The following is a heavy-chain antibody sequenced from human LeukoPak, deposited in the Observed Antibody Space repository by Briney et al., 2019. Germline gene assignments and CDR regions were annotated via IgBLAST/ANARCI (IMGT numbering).Heavy chain of an antibody. Sequence: ASVKVSCKASGYTLTCYYMHWVRQAPGQGLEWMGIIKPSGGSTSYAQKFQGRVTMTRGMSTSTVYMELSSLRSEDTAVYYCARDYCSSTSCSENYYYMDVWGKGTTITVSS. J-gene: IGHJ6*03. D-gene: IGHD2-2*01. CDR1: GYTLTCYY. CDR3: ARDYCSSTSCSENYYYMDV. CDR2: IKPSGGST. V-gene: IGHV1-46*01.